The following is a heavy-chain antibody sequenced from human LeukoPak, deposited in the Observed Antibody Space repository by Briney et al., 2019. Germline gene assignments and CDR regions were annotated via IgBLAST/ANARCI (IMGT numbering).Heavy chain of an antibody. CDR2: ISWNSGSI. CDR3: AKDSRSSWFNWFDP. J-gene: IGHJ5*02. Sequence: SGGSLRLSCAASGFTFDDYAMHWVRQAPGKGLEWVSGISWNSGSIGYADSVKGRFTISRDNAKNSLYLQMNSLRAEDTALYYCAKDSRSSWFNWFDPWGQGTLVTVSS. CDR1: GFTFDDYA. D-gene: IGHD6-13*01. V-gene: IGHV3-9*01.